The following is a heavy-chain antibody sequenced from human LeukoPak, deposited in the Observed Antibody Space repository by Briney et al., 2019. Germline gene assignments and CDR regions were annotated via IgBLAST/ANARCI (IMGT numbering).Heavy chain of an antibody. Sequence: ASVTVSCKVSGNTFTDLSMNWVRQAPGKGLEWMGGFYPEDVETIYAQKFQGRVTMTEDTSTETAYMELTSLRPEDTAVYYCATDFYRGRQFDYWGQGTLVTVSS. V-gene: IGHV1-24*01. D-gene: IGHD2/OR15-2a*01. CDR3: ATDFYRGRQFDY. J-gene: IGHJ4*02. CDR1: GNTFTDLS. CDR2: FYPEDVET.